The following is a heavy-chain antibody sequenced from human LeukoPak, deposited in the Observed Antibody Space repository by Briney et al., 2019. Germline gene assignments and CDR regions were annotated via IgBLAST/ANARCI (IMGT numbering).Heavy chain of an antibody. Sequence: GGSLRLSCAASGFTVSSNYMSWVREAPGKGLEWVSVIYSGGSTYYADSVKGRFTISRDNSKNTLYLQMNSLRAEDTAVYYCARDSRLPARFDSWGQGTMVTVSS. J-gene: IGHJ3*02. CDR1: GFTVSSNY. CDR2: IYSGGST. D-gene: IGHD4-11*01. V-gene: IGHV3-53*01. CDR3: ARDSRLPARFDS.